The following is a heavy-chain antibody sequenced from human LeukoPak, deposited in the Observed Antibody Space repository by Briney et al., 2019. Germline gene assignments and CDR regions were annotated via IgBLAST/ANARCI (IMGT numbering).Heavy chain of an antibody. CDR1: GFTFSSYW. V-gene: IGHV3-74*01. J-gene: IGHJ6*02. CDR3: ARGGYSSGWSNMDV. D-gene: IGHD6-19*01. CDR2: INSDGSST. Sequence: GGSLRLSCAASGFTFSSYWMHWARQAPGKGLVWVSRINSDGSSTSYADSVKGRFTISRDNAKNTLYLQMNSLRAEDTAVYYCARGGYSSGWSNMDVWGQGTTVTVSS.